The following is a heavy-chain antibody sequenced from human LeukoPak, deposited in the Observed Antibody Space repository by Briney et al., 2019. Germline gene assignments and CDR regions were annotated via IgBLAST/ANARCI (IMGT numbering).Heavy chain of an antibody. CDR2: INPSGGST. D-gene: IGHD4-23*01. Sequence: ASVKVSCKASGYTFTGYYMHWVRQAPGQGLEWMGIINPSGGSTSYAQKFQGRVTMTRDMSTSTVYMELSSLRSEDTAVYYCARGYGGNEAFDIWGQGTMVTVSS. J-gene: IGHJ3*02. CDR1: GYTFTGYY. CDR3: ARGYGGNEAFDI. V-gene: IGHV1-46*01.